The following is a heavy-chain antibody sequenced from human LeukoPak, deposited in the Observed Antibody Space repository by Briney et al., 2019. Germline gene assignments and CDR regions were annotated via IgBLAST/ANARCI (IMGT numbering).Heavy chain of an antibody. Sequence: SVNVSCKASGGTFSSYTISWVRQAPGQGLEWMGRIIPILGIANYAQKFQGRVTITADKFTSTAYMELSSLRSEDTAVYYCALEGMATLDAFDIWGQGTMVTVSS. V-gene: IGHV1-69*02. CDR1: GGTFSSYT. D-gene: IGHD5-24*01. CDR2: IIPILGIA. J-gene: IGHJ3*02. CDR3: ALEGMATLDAFDI.